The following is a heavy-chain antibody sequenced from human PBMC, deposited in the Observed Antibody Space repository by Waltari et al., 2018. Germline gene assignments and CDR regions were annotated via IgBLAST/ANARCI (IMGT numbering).Heavy chain of an antibody. V-gene: IGHV1-69*08. J-gene: IGHJ4*02. CDR2: SILNYGTG. CDR1: GGTFSSYA. Sequence: QVQLVQSGAEVKKPGSSVKVSCKASGGTFSSYAISWVRQAPGQGLEWMGRSILNYGTGNNEKKFQGRVTITADKTTSTAYMELGSLRAEDTAVYYCARDDISGGATKVDWGQGTLVTVSS. D-gene: IGHD2-15*01. CDR3: ARDDISGGATKVD.